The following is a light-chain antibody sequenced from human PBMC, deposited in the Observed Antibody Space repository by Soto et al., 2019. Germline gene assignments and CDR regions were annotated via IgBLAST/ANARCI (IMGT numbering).Light chain of an antibody. CDR1: QSVSTY. CDR2: EAS. J-gene: IGKJ2*01. Sequence: EIVLTQSPATLSLSPGERATLSCRASQSVSTYLGWYQEKPGQPPRLVFSEASNRATGIPARFSGSGSGTDLTLSVSSLEPEDFAVYFCHQRYSWPHTFGRGTKLEI. V-gene: IGKV3-11*01. CDR3: HQRYSWPHT.